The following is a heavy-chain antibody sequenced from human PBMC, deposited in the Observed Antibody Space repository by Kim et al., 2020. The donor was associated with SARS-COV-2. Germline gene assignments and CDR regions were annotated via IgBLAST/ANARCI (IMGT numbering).Heavy chain of an antibody. CDR2: IIPIFGTA. Sequence: SVKVSCKASGGTFSSYAISWVRQAPGQGLEWMGGIIPIFGTANYAQKFQGRVTITADESTSTAYMELSSLRSEDTAVYYCAREGGHYYDSSGYNPIWFDYWGQGTLVTVSS. CDR1: GGTFSSYA. J-gene: IGHJ4*02. V-gene: IGHV1-69*13. CDR3: AREGGHYYDSSGYNPIWFDY. D-gene: IGHD3-22*01.